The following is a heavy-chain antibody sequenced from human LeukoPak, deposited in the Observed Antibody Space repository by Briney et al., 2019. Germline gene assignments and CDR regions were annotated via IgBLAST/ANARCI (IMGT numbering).Heavy chain of an antibody. CDR3: AREGIDYYDRSGYLS. V-gene: IGHV3-7*03. J-gene: IGHJ5*02. Sequence: GGSLRLSCAVSGFTFSDYWMNWVRQAPGKGLEWVASISQNGAEKSYVDSVKGRFTISRDNSKNTLYLQMNSLRAEDTAVYYCAREGIDYYDRSGYLSWGQGTLVTVSS. CDR1: GFTFSDYW. CDR2: ISQNGAEK. D-gene: IGHD3-22*01.